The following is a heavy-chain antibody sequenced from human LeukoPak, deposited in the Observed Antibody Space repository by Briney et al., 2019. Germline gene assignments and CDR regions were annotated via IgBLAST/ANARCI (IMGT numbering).Heavy chain of an antibody. V-gene: IGHV4-30-4*01. CDR3: AREDPDRKIDY. D-gene: IGHD1-14*01. CDR2: IYYSGST. Sequence: SETLSLTRTVSGGSISSGDYYWSWIRQPPGKGLEWIGYIYYSGSTYYNPSLKSRVTISVDTSKNQFSLKLSSVTAADTAVYYCAREDPDRKIDYWGQGTLVTVSS. CDR1: GGSISSGDYY. J-gene: IGHJ4*02.